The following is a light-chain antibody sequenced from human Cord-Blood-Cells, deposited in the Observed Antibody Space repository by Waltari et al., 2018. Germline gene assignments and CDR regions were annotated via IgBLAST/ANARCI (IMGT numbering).Light chain of an antibody. V-gene: IGLV2-14*01. CDR1: SSDVGGYNY. J-gene: IGLJ1*01. Sequence: QSALTQPASASGSPVQSITISCTGTSSDVGGYNYVSWYQQPQGKAPKLMIYDVSNRPSGVSNRFSGSKSGNTASLTISGLQAEDEADYYCSSYTSSSTYVFGTGTKVTVL. CDR2: DVS. CDR3: SSYTSSSTYV.